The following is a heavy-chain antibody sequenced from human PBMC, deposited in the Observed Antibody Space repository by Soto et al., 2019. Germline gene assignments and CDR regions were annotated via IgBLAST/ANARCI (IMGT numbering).Heavy chain of an antibody. J-gene: IGHJ3*02. CDR1: GGSISSGGYS. V-gene: IGHV4-30-2*01. Sequence: PSETLSLTCAVSGGSISSGGYSWSWIRQPPGKGLEWIGYIYHSGSTYYNPSLKSRVTISVDRSKNQFSLKLSSVTAADTAVYYCARSGRSFAFDIWGQGTMVTVSS. CDR2: IYHSGST. CDR3: ARSGRSFAFDI.